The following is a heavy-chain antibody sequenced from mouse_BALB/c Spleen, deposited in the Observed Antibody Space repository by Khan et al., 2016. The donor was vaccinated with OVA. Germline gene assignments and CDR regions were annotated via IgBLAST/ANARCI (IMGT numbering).Heavy chain of an antibody. Sequence: QVQLQQSGAELVKTGASVKLSCKASGYTFTNYWVHWVKQRPGQGLEWIGEIYPGDGRTNNNEKFKTKATLTVDKSSSTAYMQRSSLTSEDSAVYYCARNAYFGNYFDYWGQGTTLTVSS. V-gene: IGHV1S81*02. CDR2: IYPGDGRT. D-gene: IGHD2-10*01. J-gene: IGHJ2*01. CDR3: ARNAYFGNYFDY. CDR1: GYTFTNYW.